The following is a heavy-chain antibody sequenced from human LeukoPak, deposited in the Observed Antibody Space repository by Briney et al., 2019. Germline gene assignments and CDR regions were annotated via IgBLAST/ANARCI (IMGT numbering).Heavy chain of an antibody. J-gene: IGHJ4*02. V-gene: IGHV3-21*01. CDR2: ISSSGSYR. CDR1: GFTFTTYS. Sequence: GGSLRLSCAGAGFTFTTYSMNWVRQAPGKGLEWVSSISSSGSYRYYADSVKGRFTISRGNAKKSLYLQMNSLRAEDTAVYYCAKCSGGSYYHSDDYWGQGTLVTVSS. CDR3: AKCSGGSYYHSDDY. D-gene: IGHD2-15*01.